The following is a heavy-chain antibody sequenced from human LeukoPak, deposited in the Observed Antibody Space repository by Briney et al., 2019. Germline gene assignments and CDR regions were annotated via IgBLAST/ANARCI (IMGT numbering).Heavy chain of an antibody. CDR2: ISGGST. CDR1: GFTVSSNE. V-gene: IGHV3-38-3*01. Sequence: GGSLRLSCAASGFTVSSNEMSWVRQAPGKGLEWVSSISGGSTYYADSRKGRFTISRDNSKNTLHLQMNSLRAEDTAVYYCARDLSKGRYFDAWGQGTLVTVSS. J-gene: IGHJ4*02. CDR3: ARDLSKGRYFDA.